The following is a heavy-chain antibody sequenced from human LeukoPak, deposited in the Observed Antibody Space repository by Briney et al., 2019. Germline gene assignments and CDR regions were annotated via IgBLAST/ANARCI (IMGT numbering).Heavy chain of an antibody. CDR1: GGSISSGDYY. CDR3: ATDVAVAGTGAFHI. CDR2: IYYTGTT. Sequence: KPSQTLSLTCTVCGGSISSGDYYWSWIRQPPGKGLEWIGYIYYTGTTYYSPSLKSRVTISVDTSKNQFSLKLSSETVAATAVYYCATDVAVAGTGAFHIWGQGTMVTVSS. V-gene: IGHV4-30-4*08. D-gene: IGHD6-19*01. J-gene: IGHJ3*02.